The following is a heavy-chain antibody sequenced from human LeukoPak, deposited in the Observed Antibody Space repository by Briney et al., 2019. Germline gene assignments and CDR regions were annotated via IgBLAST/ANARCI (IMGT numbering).Heavy chain of an antibody. J-gene: IGHJ4*02. D-gene: IGHD3-16*01. CDR3: AKESLITFGGGSRVD. CDR1: GFTFSSYA. CDR2: ISGSGGST. Sequence: GGSLRLSCAASGFTFSSYAMSWVRQAPGKGLGWVSAISGSGGSTYYADSVKGRFTISRDNSKNTLYLQMNSLRAEDTAVYYCAKESLITFGGGSRVDWGQGTLVTVSS. V-gene: IGHV3-23*01.